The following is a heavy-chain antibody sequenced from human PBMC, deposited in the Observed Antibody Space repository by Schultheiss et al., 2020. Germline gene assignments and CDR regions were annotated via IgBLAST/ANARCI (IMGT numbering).Heavy chain of an antibody. CDR3: ARGVLVGYCSGGSCYYHAEYFQH. Sequence: SATLSLTCTVSGGSISSSSYYWGWIRQPPGKGLEWIGYIYYSGSTNYNPSLKSRVTISVDTSKNQFSLKLSSVTAADTAVYYCARGVLVGYCSGGSCYYHAEYFQHWGQGTLVTVAS. V-gene: IGHV4-61*05. J-gene: IGHJ1*01. CDR2: IYYSGST. CDR1: GGSISSSSYY. D-gene: IGHD2-15*01.